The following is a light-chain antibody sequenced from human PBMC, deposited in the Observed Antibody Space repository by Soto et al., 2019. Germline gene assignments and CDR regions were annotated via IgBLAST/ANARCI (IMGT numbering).Light chain of an antibody. CDR2: GAS. Sequence: EIVMTQSPATLSVSLGERATLSCRASQSVSSNLAWYQLKPGQAPRLLIYGASSRATGIPARCSGSGSGTEFTLTISSLQSEDFAFYYCQQYNDWPTFGQGTKVDIK. CDR3: QQYNDWPT. CDR1: QSVSSN. V-gene: IGKV3-15*01. J-gene: IGKJ1*01.